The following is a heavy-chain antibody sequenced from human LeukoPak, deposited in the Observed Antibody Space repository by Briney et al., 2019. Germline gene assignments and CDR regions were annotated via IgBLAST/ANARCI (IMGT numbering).Heavy chain of an antibody. CDR1: GGSISSYY. J-gene: IGHJ4*02. D-gene: IGHD5-18*01. CDR3: RGYSYGFFNYFDY. Sequence: SETLSLTCTVSGGSISSYYWSWIRQPPGKGLEWIGYIYYSGSTNYNPSLKSRVTISVDTSKNQFSLKLSSVTAADTAVYYCRGYSYGFFNYFDYWGQGTLVTVSS. V-gene: IGHV4-59*01. CDR2: IYYSGST.